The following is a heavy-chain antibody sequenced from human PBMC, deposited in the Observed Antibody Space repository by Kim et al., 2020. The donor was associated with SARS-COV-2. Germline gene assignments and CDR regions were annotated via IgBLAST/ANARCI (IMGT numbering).Heavy chain of an antibody. D-gene: IGHD3-22*01. CDR2: ISYDGSNK. Sequence: GGSLRLSCAASGFTFSSYAMHWVRQAPGKGLEWVAVISYDGSNKYYADSVKGRFTISRDNSKNTLYLQMNSLRAEDTAVYYCARVGDDYYDSSGYLDYWGQGTLVTISS. CDR3: ARVGDDYYDSSGYLDY. V-gene: IGHV3-30*04. CDR1: GFTFSSYA. J-gene: IGHJ4*02.